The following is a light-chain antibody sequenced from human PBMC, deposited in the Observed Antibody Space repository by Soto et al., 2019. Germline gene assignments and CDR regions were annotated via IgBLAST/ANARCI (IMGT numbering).Light chain of an antibody. CDR3: ISYPGSNNLGV. J-gene: IGLJ2*01. CDR1: SSDVGGYNY. V-gene: IGLV2-8*01. CDR2: DVS. Sequence: QSALTQPPSASGSPGQSVAISCTGISSDVGGYNYVSWYQQHPGKVPKLIIYDVSRRPSGVPDRFSGSKSGNTASLTVSGLQAEDEADYYCISYPGSNNLGVFGGGTKLTVL.